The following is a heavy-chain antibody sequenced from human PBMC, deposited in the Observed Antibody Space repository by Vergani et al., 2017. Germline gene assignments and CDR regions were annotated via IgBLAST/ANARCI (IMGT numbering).Heavy chain of an antibody. D-gene: IGHD3-9*01. Sequence: QVQVVQSGAEVKKSGASEKVSCKTSGYTFSNYYMHWARQAPGQGLEWMGIINPSGGHTNYAQKFQGRVTMTKDTSTSTVYMVLNSLRSEDTAIYYCARGNYGMLTGYLYWGQGTLVTVSA. CDR3: ARGNYGMLTGYLY. V-gene: IGHV1-46*01. CDR1: GYTFSNYY. CDR2: INPSGGHT. J-gene: IGHJ4*02.